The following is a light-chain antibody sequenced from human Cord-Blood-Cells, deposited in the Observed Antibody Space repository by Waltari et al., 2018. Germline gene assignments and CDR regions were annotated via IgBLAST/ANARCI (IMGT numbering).Light chain of an antibody. CDR3: LLSYSGARVVV. J-gene: IGLJ2*01. CDR1: TGAVPSGHY. CDR2: DTS. V-gene: IGLV7-46*01. Sequence: QAVVTQEPSLTVSPGGTVTPPCGSSTGAVPSGHYPYWFQQKPGQAPRTLIYDTSNKHSWTPARFSGSLLGGKAALTLSGAQPEDEAEYYCLLSYSGARVVVFGGGTKLTVL.